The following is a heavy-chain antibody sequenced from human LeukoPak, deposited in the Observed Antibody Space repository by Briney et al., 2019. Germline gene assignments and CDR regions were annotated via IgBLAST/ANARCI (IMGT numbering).Heavy chain of an antibody. V-gene: IGHV3-64*01. J-gene: IGHJ4*02. CDR2: ISSNGGST. D-gene: IGHD5-12*01. CDR1: GFTFSSYA. Sequence: GGTLRLSCAASGFTFSSYAMHWVRQAPGKGLEYVSAISSNGGSTYYANSVKGRFTISRDNSKNTLYLQMGSLRAEDMAVYYCARDPDSGLDYWGQGTLVTVSS. CDR3: ARDPDSGLDY.